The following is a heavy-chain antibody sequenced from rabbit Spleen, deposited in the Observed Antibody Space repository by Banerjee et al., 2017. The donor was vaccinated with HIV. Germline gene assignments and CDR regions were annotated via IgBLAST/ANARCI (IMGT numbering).Heavy chain of an antibody. CDR1: GFSFSNKYV. CDR3: VREVAAKFKL. CDR2: INTSSGNT. V-gene: IGHV1S45*01. D-gene: IGHD4-1*01. J-gene: IGHJ4*01. Sequence: QEHLEESGGDLVKPEGSLTLTCTASGFSFSNKYVMCWVRQAPGKGLEWIACINTSSGNTVYASWAKGRFTISSHNAQNTLFLQLNSLTAADTATYFCVREVAAKFKLWGPGTLVTVS.